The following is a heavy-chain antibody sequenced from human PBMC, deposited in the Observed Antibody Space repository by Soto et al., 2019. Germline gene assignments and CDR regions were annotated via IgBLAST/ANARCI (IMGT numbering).Heavy chain of an antibody. CDR3: VRDRPHSFGYYNWFDP. CDR1: GGSITSYY. J-gene: IGHJ5*02. CDR2: IFHSGRI. D-gene: IGHD5-18*01. Sequence: SETLSLTCSVSGGSITSYYWSWIRQTPGKGLEWIGYIFHSGRINYNPSLKSRVTISVDTSKNQLSLKLTSVTAADTAVYYCVRDRPHSFGYYNWFDPWGQGTLVTVSS. V-gene: IGHV4-59*01.